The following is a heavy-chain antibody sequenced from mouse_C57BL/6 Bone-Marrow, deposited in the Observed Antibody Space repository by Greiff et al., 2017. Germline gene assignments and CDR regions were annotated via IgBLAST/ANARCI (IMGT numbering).Heavy chain of an antibody. CDR3: ARGSSLVAY. J-gene: IGHJ3*01. CDR1: GFTFSDYG. D-gene: IGHD1-1*01. Sequence: EVKVIESGGGLVKPGGSLKLSCAASGFTFSDYGMHWVRQTPEQGLEWVAYISSGSSNIYYADTVKGRFTISRDNAKNTLFLQMTSLRSEDTAMYYFARGSSLVAYWGQGTLVTVSA. V-gene: IGHV5-17*01. CDR2: ISSGSSNI.